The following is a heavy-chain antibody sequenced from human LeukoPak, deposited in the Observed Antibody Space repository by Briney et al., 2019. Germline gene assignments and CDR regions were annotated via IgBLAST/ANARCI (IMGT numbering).Heavy chain of an antibody. D-gene: IGHD3-9*01. J-gene: IGHJ4*02. CDR2: INHSGST. CDR3: ARAERLVVKYYFDY. V-gene: IGHV4-34*01. CDR1: GGSFSGYY. Sequence: PSETLSLTCAVYGGSFSGYYWSWIRQPPGKGLEWIGEINHSGSTNYNPSLKSRVTISVDTSKNQFSLKPSSVTAADTAVYYCARAERLVVKYYFDYWGQGTLVTVSS.